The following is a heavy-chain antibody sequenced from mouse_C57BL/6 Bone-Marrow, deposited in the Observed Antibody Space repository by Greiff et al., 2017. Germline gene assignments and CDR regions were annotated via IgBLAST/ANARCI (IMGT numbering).Heavy chain of an antibody. CDR3: ARLYDYDVFDY. D-gene: IGHD2-4*01. Sequence: VQLKQSVAELVRPGASVKLSCTASGFNIKNTYMHWVKQRPEQGLEWIGRIDPANGHTTYAPKFPGKATITADTSSNTAYLQLSSLTSEETAIYYCARLYDYDVFDYWGQGTTLTVSS. CDR2: IDPANGHT. V-gene: IGHV14-3*01. CDR1: GFNIKNTY. J-gene: IGHJ2*01.